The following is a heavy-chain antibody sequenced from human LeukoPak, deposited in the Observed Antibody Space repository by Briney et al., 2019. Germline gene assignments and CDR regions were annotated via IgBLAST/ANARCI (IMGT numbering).Heavy chain of an antibody. CDR3: ATDGYDSTPTTFGFFDN. Sequence: PGGSLRLSCAASGFTFSSYAMNWVRQAPGKGLEWVSALSGSGVSTYYADSVKGRFPISRDNSKNTLYLQMNSLRAEDTAVYYCATDGYDSTPTTFGFFDNWGQGTLATVSS. V-gene: IGHV3-23*01. J-gene: IGHJ4*02. CDR2: LSGSGVST. CDR1: GFTFSSYA. D-gene: IGHD3-22*01.